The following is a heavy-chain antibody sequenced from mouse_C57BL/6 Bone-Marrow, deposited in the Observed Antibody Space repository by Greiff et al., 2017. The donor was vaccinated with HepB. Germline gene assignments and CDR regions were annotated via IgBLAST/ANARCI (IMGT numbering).Heavy chain of an antibody. Sequence: VQLQQPGAELVMPGASVKLSCKASGYTFTSYWMHWVKQRPGQGLEWIGEIDPSDSYTNYNQQFKGKSTLTVDKSSSTAYMQLSSLTSEDSAVYYCARSTGTFEFAYWGQGTLVTVAA. V-gene: IGHV1-69*01. D-gene: IGHD4-1*01. CDR1: GYTFTSYW. CDR3: ARSTGTFEFAY. J-gene: IGHJ3*01. CDR2: IDPSDSYT.